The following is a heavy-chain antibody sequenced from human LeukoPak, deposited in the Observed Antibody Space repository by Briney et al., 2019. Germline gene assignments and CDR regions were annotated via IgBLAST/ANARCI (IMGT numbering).Heavy chain of an antibody. CDR3: AREDYGGNSGGAGNY. CDR2: IYYSGST. Sequence: SETLSLTCTVSGGSISSGGYYWSWIRQPPGKGLEWIGSIYYSGSTYYNPSLKSRVTISVDTSKNQFSLKLSSVTAADTAVYYCAREDYGGNSGGAGNYWGQGTLVTVSS. CDR1: GGSISSGGYY. J-gene: IGHJ4*02. D-gene: IGHD4-23*01. V-gene: IGHV4-39*07.